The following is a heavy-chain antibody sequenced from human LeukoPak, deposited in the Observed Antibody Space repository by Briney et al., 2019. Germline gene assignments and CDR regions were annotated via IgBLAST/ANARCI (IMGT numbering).Heavy chain of an antibody. J-gene: IGHJ4*02. D-gene: IGHD5-18*01. V-gene: IGHV3-23*01. CDR3: ARRDSYGYFFDY. Sequence: GGSLRLSCAASGFTFSSYAMSWVRQAPGKGLEWVSAIIGSGSSTYYADSVKGRFTISRDNAKNTVYLQMNSLRAEDTAVYYCARRDSYGYFFDYWGQGTLVTVSS. CDR2: IIGSGSST. CDR1: GFTFSSYA.